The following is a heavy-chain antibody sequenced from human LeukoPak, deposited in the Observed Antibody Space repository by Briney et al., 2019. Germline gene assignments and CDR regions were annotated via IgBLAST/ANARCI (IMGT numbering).Heavy chain of an antibody. J-gene: IGHJ5*02. CDR1: GYTFTSYD. V-gene: IGHV1-8*03. D-gene: IGHD5-18*01. CDR3: ARARRQLWRSFDP. CDR2: MNPNSGKT. Sequence: SVKVSCKASGYTFTSYDINWVRQATGQGLEWMGWMNPNSGKTGYEQKFQARGTITRNTSKRKAYMELSSLRSEDTAVYYCARARRQLWRSFDPWGQGTLVTVSS.